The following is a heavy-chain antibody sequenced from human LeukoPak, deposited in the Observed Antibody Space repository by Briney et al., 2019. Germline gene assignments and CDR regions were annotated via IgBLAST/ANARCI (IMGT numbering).Heavy chain of an antibody. J-gene: IGHJ4*02. Sequence: GGSLRLSCAASGFTFSSYGMSWVRQAPGKGLEWVSRFTISRDNSKNTLYLQMNSLRAEDTAVYYCARRAGAYSHPYDYWGQGTLVTVSS. CDR3: ARRAGAYSHPYDY. CDR1: GFTFSSYG. D-gene: IGHD4/OR15-4a*01. V-gene: IGHV3-23*01.